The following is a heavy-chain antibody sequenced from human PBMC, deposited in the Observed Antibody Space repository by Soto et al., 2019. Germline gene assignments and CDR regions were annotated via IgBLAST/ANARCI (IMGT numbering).Heavy chain of an antibody. J-gene: IGHJ6*02. CDR3: ARDPRGYGFWSGYPTRPNYGMDV. CDR1: GGTFSSYA. CDR2: IIPIFGTA. V-gene: IGHV1-69*06. D-gene: IGHD3-3*01. Sequence: AVKVSCKASGGTFSSYAISWVRQAPGQGLEWMGGIIPIFGTANYAQKFQGRVTITADKSTSTAYMGLSSLRSEDTAVYYCARDPRGYGFWSGYPTRPNYGMDVWGQGTTVTVSS.